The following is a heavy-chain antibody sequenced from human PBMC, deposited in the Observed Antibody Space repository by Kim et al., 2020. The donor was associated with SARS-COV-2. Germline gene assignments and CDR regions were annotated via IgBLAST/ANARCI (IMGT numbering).Heavy chain of an antibody. V-gene: IGHV3-30*18. CDR1: GFTFSSYG. CDR3: AKDSIPTVAGNFDY. J-gene: IGHJ4*02. CDR2: ISYDGSNK. Sequence: GGSLRLSCAASGFTFSSYGMHWVRQAPGKGLEWVAVISYDGSNKYYADSVKGRFTISRDNSKNTLYLQMNSLRAEDTAVYYCAKDSIPTVAGNFDYWGQGTLVTVSS. D-gene: IGHD6-19*01.